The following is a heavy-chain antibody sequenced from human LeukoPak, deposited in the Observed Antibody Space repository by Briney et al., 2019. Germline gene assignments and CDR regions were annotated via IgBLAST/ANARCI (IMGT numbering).Heavy chain of an antibody. J-gene: IGHJ4*02. CDR2: IYHSGST. D-gene: IGHD7-27*01. CDR3: ASFNWGSLDY. CDR1: GYSISSGYY. V-gene: IGHV4-38-2*02. Sequence: SETLSLTCTVSGYSISSGYYWGWIRQPPGKGLEWIGSIYHSGSTYYNPSLKSRVTISVDTSKNQFSLKLSSVTAADTAVYYCASFNWGSLDYWGQGTLVTVSS.